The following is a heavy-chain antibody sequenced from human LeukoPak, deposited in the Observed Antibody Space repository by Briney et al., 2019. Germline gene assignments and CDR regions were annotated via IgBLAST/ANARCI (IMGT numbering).Heavy chain of an antibody. CDR1: GFTFSSYA. CDR2: ISYDGSNK. CDR3: ARDRHCSSTSCYVYGEYDY. Sequence: PGGSLRLSCAASGFTFSSYAMHWVRQAPGKGLEWVAVISYDGSNKYYADSVKGRFTISRDNSKNTLYLQMNSLRAEDTAVYYCARDRHCSSTSCYVYGEYDYWGQGTPVTVSS. V-gene: IGHV3-30*04. D-gene: IGHD2-2*01. J-gene: IGHJ4*02.